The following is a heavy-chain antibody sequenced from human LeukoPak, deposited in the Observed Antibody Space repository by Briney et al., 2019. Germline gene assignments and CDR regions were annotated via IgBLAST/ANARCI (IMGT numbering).Heavy chain of an antibody. Sequence: GGSLRLSCAASGFTFSSYAMHWVRQAPGKGLEWVAVISYDGSNKYYTNSVKGRFTISRDNSKNTLYLQMNSLRAEDTAVYYCARDPVPAAARYFDYWGQGTLVTVSS. CDR2: ISYDGSNK. J-gene: IGHJ4*02. CDR3: ARDPVPAAARYFDY. V-gene: IGHV3-30-3*01. CDR1: GFTFSSYA. D-gene: IGHD2-2*01.